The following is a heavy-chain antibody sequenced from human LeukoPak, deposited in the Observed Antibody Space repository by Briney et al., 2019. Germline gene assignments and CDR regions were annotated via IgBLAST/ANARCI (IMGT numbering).Heavy chain of an antibody. J-gene: IGHJ6*03. V-gene: IGHV4-39*01. Sequence: SQTLSLTCTVSGGSVSSSSSYWAWIRQPPGRGLEWIGSVYYSGTTYYNTSLESRVTISEDTSRNRFSLMLSSVTAADTAVYYCVRQNSDYYYYYLDVWGEGTTVIVS. D-gene: IGHD1-7*01. CDR3: VRQNSDYYYYYLDV. CDR1: GGSVSSSSSY. CDR2: VYYSGTT.